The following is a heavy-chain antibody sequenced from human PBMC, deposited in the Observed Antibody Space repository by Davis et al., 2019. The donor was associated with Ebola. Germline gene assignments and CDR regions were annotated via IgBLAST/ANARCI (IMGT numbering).Heavy chain of an antibody. CDR2: IYSGGST. J-gene: IGHJ2*01. CDR1: GFTVSSNY. V-gene: IGHV3-53*01. CDR3: ASGYWYFDL. Sequence: GESLKISCAASGFTVSSNYMSWVRQAPGKGLEWVSVIYSGGSTYYADSVKGRLTISRDNSKNTLYLQMNSLRAEDTAVYYCASGYWYFDLWGRGTLVTVSS.